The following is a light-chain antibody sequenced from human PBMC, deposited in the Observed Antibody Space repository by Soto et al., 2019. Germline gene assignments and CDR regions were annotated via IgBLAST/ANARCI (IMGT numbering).Light chain of an antibody. CDR1: GNDVGAYNY. V-gene: IGLV2-11*01. CDR2: DVA. J-gene: IGLJ1*01. CDR3: CSYAGGYTYL. Sequence: QSCLAKPRSVSRSPGHSVPISCSGTGNDVGAYNYVSWYHQHPGRPPKLMIYDVARWPSGVPDRFSGSKSGNTASLTISGLQAEDEADYFCCSYAGGYTYLFGTGTKV.